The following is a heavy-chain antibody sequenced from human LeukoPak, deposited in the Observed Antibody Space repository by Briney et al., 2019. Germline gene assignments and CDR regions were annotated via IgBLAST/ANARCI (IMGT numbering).Heavy chain of an antibody. D-gene: IGHD6-13*01. J-gene: IGHJ5*02. CDR3: ARLNFIAAAAFDP. V-gene: IGHV1-18*01. Sequence: GASVKVSCKASGYTFATYDISWVRQAPGQGLEWMGWISGYNGNTNYAQKVQGRVTMTTDTSTSTAYMDLRSPRSDDTAVYYCARLNFIAAAAFDPWGQGTLVTVSS. CDR2: ISGYNGNT. CDR1: GYTFATYD.